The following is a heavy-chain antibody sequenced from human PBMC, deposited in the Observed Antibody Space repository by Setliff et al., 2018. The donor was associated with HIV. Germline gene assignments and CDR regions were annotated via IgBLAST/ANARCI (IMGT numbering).Heavy chain of an antibody. CDR3: ARLKSGSLGGYVDY. Sequence: SETLSLTCTVSSGSISSSTYYWGWIRQPPGQGLEWTGSIYYSGSTYYNPSLKSRVTISVDTSKNQFSLNLSSVTAADTAVYYCARLKSGSLGGYVDYWGQGTLVTVSS. CDR2: IYYSGST. D-gene: IGHD3-10*01. V-gene: IGHV4-39*07. J-gene: IGHJ4*02. CDR1: SGSISSSTYY.